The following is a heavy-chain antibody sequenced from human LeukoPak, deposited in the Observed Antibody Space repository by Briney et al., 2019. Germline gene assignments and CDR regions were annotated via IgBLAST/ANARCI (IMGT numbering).Heavy chain of an antibody. J-gene: IGHJ2*01. CDR2: IYYSGST. CDR3: AREKVVLLWFGELPWYFDL. CDR1: GGSISSYY. Sequence: PSETLSLTCTVSGGSISSYYWSWIRQPPGKGLEWIGYIYYSGSTNYNPSLKSRVTISVDTSKNQFSLKLSSVTAADTAVYYCAREKVVLLWFGELPWYFDLWGRGTLVTVSS. V-gene: IGHV4-59*01. D-gene: IGHD3-10*01.